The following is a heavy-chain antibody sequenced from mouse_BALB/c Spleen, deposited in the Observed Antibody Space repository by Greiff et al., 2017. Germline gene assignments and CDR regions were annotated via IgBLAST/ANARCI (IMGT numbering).Heavy chain of an antibody. Sequence: EVKLVESGPGLVKPSQSLSLTCTVTGYSITSDYAWNWIRQFPGNKLEWMGYISYSGSTSYNPSLKSRISITRDTSKNQFFLQLNSVTTEDTATYYCARNPLYYGSSHYFDYWGQGTTLTVSS. V-gene: IGHV3-2*02. J-gene: IGHJ2*01. CDR1: GYSITSDYA. CDR2: ISYSGST. D-gene: IGHD1-1*01. CDR3: ARNPLYYGSSHYFDY.